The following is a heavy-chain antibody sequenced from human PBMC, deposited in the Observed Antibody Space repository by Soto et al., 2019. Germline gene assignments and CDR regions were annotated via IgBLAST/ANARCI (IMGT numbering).Heavy chain of an antibody. CDR3: ARGGIGNDCSPRPPRDYYSMDV. D-gene: IGHD2-21*01. CDR2: MNPTSGTT. V-gene: IGHV1-8*01. J-gene: IGHJ6*03. CDR1: GYTFTSYD. Sequence: QVQLVQSGAEVKKPGASVKVSCKASGYTFTSYDINLGRQATGQGLAWMGWMNPTSGTTGYAQKFQGRVTMTRNTSISTAYMELSSLISEDKAVYYCARGGIGNDCSPRPPRDYYSMDVWGKGTTVTVSS.